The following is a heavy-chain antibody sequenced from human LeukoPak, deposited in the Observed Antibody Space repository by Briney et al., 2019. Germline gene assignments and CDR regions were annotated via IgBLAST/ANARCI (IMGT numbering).Heavy chain of an antibody. Sequence: GGSLRLSCAASRFTFSNYDIHWVRQAPGKGLEWVAVISYDGSNKKFADSVKGRFTASRDNSKNILYLQMNGLRAEDTAVYYCAKEVGHNYYYYGMDVWGQGTTVTVSS. CDR3: AKEVGHNYYYYGMDV. CDR2: ISYDGSNK. CDR1: RFTFSNYD. J-gene: IGHJ6*02. D-gene: IGHD1-26*01. V-gene: IGHV3-30*18.